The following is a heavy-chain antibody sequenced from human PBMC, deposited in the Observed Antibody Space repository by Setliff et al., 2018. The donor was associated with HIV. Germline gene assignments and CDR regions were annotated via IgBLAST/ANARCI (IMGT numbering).Heavy chain of an antibody. V-gene: IGHV3-21*01. D-gene: IGHD1-7*01. CDR1: GFSFSRYT. J-gene: IGHJ4*02. CDR2: ITSNLNY. Sequence: GGSLRLSCVASGFSFSRYTMMWVRQTPGKGLEWVSSITSNLNYKYADSVKGRFTISRDNTKNSLYLQMNSLRAEDTAVYYCAKWNYPNSWGQGTLVTVSS. CDR3: AKWNYPNS.